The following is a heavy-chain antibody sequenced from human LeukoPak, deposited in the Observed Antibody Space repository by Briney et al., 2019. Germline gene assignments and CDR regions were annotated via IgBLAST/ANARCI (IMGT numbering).Heavy chain of an antibody. CDR2: ISSSGSTK. CDR3: ARWGGSGTFWDGFDI. Sequence: GGSLRLSCAASGFTVSSYEMNWVRQAPGKGLEWVSYISSSGSTKYYADSVKGRFTISRDNAKNSLYLQMNSLRVEDTAVYYCARWGGSGTFWDGFDIWGQGTMVTVSS. J-gene: IGHJ3*02. CDR1: GFTVSSYE. D-gene: IGHD3-10*01. V-gene: IGHV3-48*03.